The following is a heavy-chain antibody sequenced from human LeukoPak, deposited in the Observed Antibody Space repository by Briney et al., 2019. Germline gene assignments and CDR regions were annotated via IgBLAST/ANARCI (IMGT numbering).Heavy chain of an antibody. J-gene: IGHJ4*02. Sequence: PGGSLRLSCAASGFTFSSYWMSWVRQAPGKGLEWVANIKQDGSEKYYVDSVKGRFTISRDNAKNSLYLQMNSLRAEGTAVYYCARDLSYYDFWSGYYTGDYFDYWGQGTLVTVPS. D-gene: IGHD3-3*01. CDR3: ARDLSYYDFWSGYYTGDYFDY. CDR1: GFTFSSYW. V-gene: IGHV3-7*01. CDR2: IKQDGSEK.